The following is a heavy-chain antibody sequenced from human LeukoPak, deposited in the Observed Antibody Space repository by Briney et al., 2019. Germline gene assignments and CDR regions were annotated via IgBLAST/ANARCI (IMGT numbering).Heavy chain of an antibody. CDR3: ARHQNSYDCSGYYSSLDY. CDR2: IYYSGST. Sequence: SETLSLTCTVSGGSISSSSYYWGWIRQPPGKGPEWIGSIYYSGSTYYNPSLKSRVTISVDTSKNQFSLKLSSVTAADTAVYYCARHQNSYDCSGYYSSLDYWGQGTLVTVSS. CDR1: GGSISSSSYY. D-gene: IGHD3-22*01. V-gene: IGHV4-39*01. J-gene: IGHJ4*02.